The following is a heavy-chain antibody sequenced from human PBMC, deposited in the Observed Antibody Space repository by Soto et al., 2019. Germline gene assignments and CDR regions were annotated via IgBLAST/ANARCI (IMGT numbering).Heavy chain of an antibody. CDR3: AKDRWIVAAAGNFDY. D-gene: IGHD6-13*01. J-gene: IGHJ4*02. CDR2: ISGSGGST. Sequence: GGSLRLSCAASGFTFSSYAMSWVRQAPGKGLEWVSAISGSGGSTYYADSVKGRFTISRDNSKNTLYLQMNSLRAEDTAVYYCAKDRWIVAAAGNFDYWGQGTLVTVYS. CDR1: GFTFSSYA. V-gene: IGHV3-23*01.